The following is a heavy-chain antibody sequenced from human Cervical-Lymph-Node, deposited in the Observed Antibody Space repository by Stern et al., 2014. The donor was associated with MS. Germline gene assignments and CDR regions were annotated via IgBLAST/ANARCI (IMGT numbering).Heavy chain of an antibody. CDR2: PSYDAGNR. D-gene: IGHD5-18*01. CDR3: AKDRRGGYNYLYGMDV. Sequence: DQLVESGGGVVQPGTSLRLSCTGSRFTFRSYGIHWVRQAPGKGLEWVSVPSYDAGNRQYADTVKGRLTISRDNSQNTVYLHLNSLRPEDTGVYHCAKDRRGGYNYLYGMDVWGQGTTVTVS. V-gene: IGHV3-30*18. J-gene: IGHJ6*02. CDR1: RFTFRSYG.